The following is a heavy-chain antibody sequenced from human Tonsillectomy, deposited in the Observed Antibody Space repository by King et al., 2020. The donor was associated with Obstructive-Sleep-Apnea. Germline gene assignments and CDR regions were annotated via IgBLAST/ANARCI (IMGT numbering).Heavy chain of an antibody. CDR2: NNPNTVGP. Sequence: QLVQSGAEVKKPGASVKVSFKASGYNFTGYYMHWGRQAPGQGLDWMGGNNPNTVGPNDAKQFQGLVTMTRDTSISTAYMELSRLRSDDTAVYYCARERLGGTGTTYYYYGMDVWGQGTTVTVSS. CDR3: ARERLGGTGTTYYYYGMDV. D-gene: IGHD1-1*01. CDR1: GYNFTGYY. V-gene: IGHV1-2*04. J-gene: IGHJ6*02.